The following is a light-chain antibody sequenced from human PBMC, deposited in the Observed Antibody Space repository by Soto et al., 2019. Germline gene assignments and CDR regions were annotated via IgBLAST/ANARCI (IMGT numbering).Light chain of an antibody. CDR2: DAS. CDR1: QSVSSY. V-gene: IGKV3-11*01. J-gene: IGKJ1*01. CDR3: QQART. Sequence: EIVLTQSPATLSLSPGERATLSCRASQSVSSYLAWYQQKPGQAPRLLIYDASNRATGIPARFSGSGSGTDFTLTISSLEPEDSAVYYCQQARTFDQGTKVEIK.